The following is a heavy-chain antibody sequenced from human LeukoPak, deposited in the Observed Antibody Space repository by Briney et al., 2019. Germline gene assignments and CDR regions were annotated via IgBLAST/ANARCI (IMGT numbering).Heavy chain of an antibody. V-gene: IGHV7-4-1*02. Sequence: ASVKVSCKASGYTFTSYAMNWVRQAPGQGLEWMGWINTNTGNPTYAQGFTGRFVFSLDTSVSTAYLQISSLKAEDTAVYYCARDWGDYDYVWGSYRPNPDYWGQGTLVTVSS. CDR2: INTNTGNP. D-gene: IGHD3-16*02. CDR3: ARDWGDYDYVWGSYRPNPDY. CDR1: GYTFTSYA. J-gene: IGHJ4*02.